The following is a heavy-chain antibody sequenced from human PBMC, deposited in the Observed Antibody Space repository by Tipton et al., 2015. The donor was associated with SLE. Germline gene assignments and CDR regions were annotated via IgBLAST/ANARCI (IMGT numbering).Heavy chain of an antibody. CDR2: ISTYNGDT. J-gene: IGHJ4*02. D-gene: IGHD5-12*01. CDR3: ALRWPDTWTTVY. CDR1: GYTFTDYA. V-gene: IGHV1-18*01. Sequence: QSGPEVKKPGATVKVSCKASGYTFTDYAISWVRQARGQGLEWMAWISTYNGDTTYAQKLQGRVTIITDTSTSTASMELSSLRSDDTAVYYCALRWPDTWTTVYWGQGTLVTVSS.